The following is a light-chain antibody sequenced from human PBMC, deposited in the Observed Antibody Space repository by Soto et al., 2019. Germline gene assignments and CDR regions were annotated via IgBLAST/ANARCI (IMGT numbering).Light chain of an antibody. CDR3: QQSYTTPLT. V-gene: IGKV3-11*01. J-gene: IGKJ4*01. CDR2: DAV. CDR1: QSVSNY. Sequence: DIVVTQSPGALSLSPGERATLSCRASQSVSNYLAWYQQKPGQAPRLLIYDAVKRATGIPARFSGSGSGTDFTLTISSLQPEDLATYYCQQSYTTPLTFGGGTKVDIK.